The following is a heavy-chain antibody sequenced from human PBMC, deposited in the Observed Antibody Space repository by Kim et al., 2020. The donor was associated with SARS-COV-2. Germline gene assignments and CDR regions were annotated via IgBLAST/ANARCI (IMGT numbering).Heavy chain of an antibody. CDR2: FNPRGLST. Sequence: ASVKVSCTTSGYTFTKYYIHWVRHAPGEGLEWMGIFNPRGLSTSYARKFQGRVSMAGDTSTSTVYMDLSSLRSDDTAVYCCSRQAVAMTAAYFYYAMYAW. D-gene: IGHD6-13*01. J-gene: IGHJ6*01. V-gene: IGHV1-46*01. CDR1: GYTFTKYY. CDR3: SRQAVAMTAAYFYYAMYA.